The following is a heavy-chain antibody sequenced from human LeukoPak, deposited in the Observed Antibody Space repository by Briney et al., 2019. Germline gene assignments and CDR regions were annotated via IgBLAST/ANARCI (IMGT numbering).Heavy chain of an antibody. CDR3: ARDFGKSGWYSGIDY. CDR2: INPSGGST. D-gene: IGHD6-19*01. Sequence: ASVKVSCKASGYTFTGYYMHWVRQAPGQGLEWMGIINPSGGSTSYAQKFQGRVTMTRDTSTSTVYMELSSLRSEDTAVYYCARDFGKSGWYSGIDYWGQGTLVTVSS. V-gene: IGHV1-46*01. J-gene: IGHJ4*02. CDR1: GYTFTGYY.